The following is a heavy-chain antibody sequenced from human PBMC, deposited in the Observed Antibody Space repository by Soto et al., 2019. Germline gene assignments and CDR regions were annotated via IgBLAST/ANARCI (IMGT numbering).Heavy chain of an antibody. J-gene: IGHJ4*02. V-gene: IGHV5-51*01. CDR1: GYTFANSW. Sequence: GESLKISCKGSGYTFANSWIAWVRQMPGKGLEWLGNIFPGDSDTKYSPSFQGRVTLSADTAYLHMNNLKTEDTAVYYCTGFCSSCFFDYWGQGTPVTVSS. CDR2: IFPGDSDT. CDR3: TGFCSSCFFDY. D-gene: IGHD6-13*01.